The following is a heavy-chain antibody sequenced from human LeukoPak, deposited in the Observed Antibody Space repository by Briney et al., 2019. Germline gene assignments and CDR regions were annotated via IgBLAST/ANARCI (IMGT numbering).Heavy chain of an antibody. V-gene: IGHV3-30*02. Sequence: GGSLRLSCAASGFTFSSYGMHWVRQAPGKGLEWVAFIRYDGSNKYYADSVKGRFTISRDNSKNTLYLQMNSLRAEDTAVYYCAKVIAVAGTMGYYYYMDVWAKGPRSPSP. J-gene: IGHJ6*03. D-gene: IGHD6-19*01. CDR2: IRYDGSNK. CDR3: AKVIAVAGTMGYYYYMDV. CDR1: GFTFSSYG.